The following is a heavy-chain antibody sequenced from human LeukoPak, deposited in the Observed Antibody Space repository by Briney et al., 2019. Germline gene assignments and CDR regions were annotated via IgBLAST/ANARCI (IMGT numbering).Heavy chain of an antibody. Sequence: GGSLRLSCAASGFTFSKAWMSWVRQAPGKGLEWVGRIKSKSDGGTTDHAAPVKGRFTISRDDSKNTLNLQMNSLKTEDTGVYYCTTYNSRDAFDIWGQGTMVTVSS. CDR2: IKSKSDGGTT. CDR3: TTYNSRDAFDI. J-gene: IGHJ3*02. D-gene: IGHD2/OR15-2a*01. CDR1: GFTFSKAW. V-gene: IGHV3-15*01.